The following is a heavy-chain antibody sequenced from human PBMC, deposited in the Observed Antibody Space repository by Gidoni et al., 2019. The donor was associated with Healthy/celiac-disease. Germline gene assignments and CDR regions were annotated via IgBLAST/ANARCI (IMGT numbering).Heavy chain of an antibody. J-gene: IGHJ4*02. D-gene: IGHD3-10*01. Sequence: QVQLQESGPGLVKPSQTLSLTCTVPGGSISSGSYYWSWIRQPAGKGLEWIGRIYTSGSTNYNPSLKSRVTISVDTSKNQFSLKLSSVTAADTAVYYCACGEDTMVQGDHPVKYWGQGTLVTVSS. CDR2: IYTSGST. V-gene: IGHV4-61*02. CDR1: GGSISSGSYY. CDR3: ACGEDTMVQGDHPVKY.